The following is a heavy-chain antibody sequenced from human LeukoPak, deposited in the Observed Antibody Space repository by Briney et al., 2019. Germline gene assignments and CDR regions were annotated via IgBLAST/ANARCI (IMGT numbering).Heavy chain of an antibody. CDR2: ISAYNGNT. J-gene: IGHJ5*02. CDR1: GYTFTSYG. Sequence: ASVKVSCKAAGYTFTSYGISWVRQAPGQGLEGMGWISAYNGNTNYAQKFQCRVTLTSNMSTSTDYLELSSLRSEDTAVYYCARDNSVRDEAWWFNHWGQGTLVTVSS. V-gene: IGHV1-18*01. D-gene: IGHD5-24*01. CDR3: ARDNSVRDEAWWFNH.